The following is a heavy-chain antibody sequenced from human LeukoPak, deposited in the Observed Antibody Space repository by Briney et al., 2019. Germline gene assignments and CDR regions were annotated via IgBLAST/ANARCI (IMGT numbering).Heavy chain of an antibody. CDR3: ARIGYSSSSFDY. J-gene: IGHJ4*02. V-gene: IGHV3-7*01. CDR1: GFTFRNYW. Sequence: GGSLRLSCAASGFTFRNYWMSSVRQALGKGLEWVANIKQDGSLKYYVDSLKGRFTISRDNAKTSVYLQMSSLRAEDTAVYFCARIGYSSSSFDYWGQGTLVTVSP. D-gene: IGHD6-6*01. CDR2: IKQDGSLK.